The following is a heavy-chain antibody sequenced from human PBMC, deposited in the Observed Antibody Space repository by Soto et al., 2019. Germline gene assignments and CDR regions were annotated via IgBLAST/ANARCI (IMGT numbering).Heavy chain of an antibody. J-gene: IGHJ6*02. Sequence: SETLSLTCTVSGGSISSYYWSWIRQPPGKGLEWIGYIYYSGSTNYNPSLKSRVTISVDTSKNQFSLKLSSVTAADTAVYYCAGRPHYYYYVMDVWGQGTTVTVSS. CDR2: IYYSGST. V-gene: IGHV4-59*08. D-gene: IGHD1-26*01. CDR3: AGRPHYYYYVMDV. CDR1: GGSISSYY.